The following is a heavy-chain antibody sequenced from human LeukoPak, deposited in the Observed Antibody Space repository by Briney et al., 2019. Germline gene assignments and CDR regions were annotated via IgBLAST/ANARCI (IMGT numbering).Heavy chain of an antibody. Sequence: SETLSLTCTVFGYSISSGYYWGWIRQPPGKGLEWIGSIYHSGKNYYNPSLKSRVTMSVDTSKNQFSLKLSSVTAADTAVYYCARVASYEHYYYYMGVWGKGTTVTVSS. CDR1: GYSISSGYY. CDR2: IYHSGKN. V-gene: IGHV4-38-2*02. J-gene: IGHJ6*03. D-gene: IGHD5-12*01. CDR3: ARVASYEHYYYYMGV.